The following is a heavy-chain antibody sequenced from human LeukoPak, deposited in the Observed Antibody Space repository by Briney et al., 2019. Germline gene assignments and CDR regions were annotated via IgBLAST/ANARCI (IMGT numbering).Heavy chain of an antibody. CDR1: GFTFSSYG. J-gene: IGHJ4*02. CDR3: ARRGAVAGTLGY. CDR2: IRFDGSYK. D-gene: IGHD6-19*01. Sequence: GGSLRLSCAASGFTFSSYGMHWVRQAPDKGLEWVTFIRFDGSYKYYADSVKGRFTISRDNSRNTLYLQMNSLRAEDTAVYYCARRGAVAGTLGYWGQGTLVTVSS. V-gene: IGHV3-30*02.